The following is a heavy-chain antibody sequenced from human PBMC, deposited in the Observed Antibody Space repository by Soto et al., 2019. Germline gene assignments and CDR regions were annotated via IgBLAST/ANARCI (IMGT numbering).Heavy chain of an antibody. V-gene: IGHV4-34*01. J-gene: IGHJ5*02. Sequence: GSLRLSCAASGFTFSSYAMSWVRQAPGKGLEWIGEINHSGSTNYNPSLKSRVTISVDTSKNQFSLKLSSVTAADTAVYYCARGTSIVVVPAAIGWFDPWGQGTLVTVSS. CDR2: INHSGST. CDR3: ARGTSIVVVPAAIGWFDP. CDR1: GFTFSSYA. D-gene: IGHD2-2*01.